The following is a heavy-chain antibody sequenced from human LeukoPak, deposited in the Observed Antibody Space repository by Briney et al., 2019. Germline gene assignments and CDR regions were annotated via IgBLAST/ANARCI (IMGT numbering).Heavy chain of an antibody. Sequence: SETLSLTCTVSGGSISSYYWSWIRQPAGKGLEWIGRIYTSGSTNYNPSLKSRVTMSVDTSKNQFSLKLSSVTAADTAVYYCARHDYYDSSGYYPFGYWGQGTLVTVSS. CDR1: GGSISSYY. J-gene: IGHJ4*02. V-gene: IGHV4-4*07. CDR2: IYTSGST. D-gene: IGHD3-22*01. CDR3: ARHDYYDSSGYYPFGY.